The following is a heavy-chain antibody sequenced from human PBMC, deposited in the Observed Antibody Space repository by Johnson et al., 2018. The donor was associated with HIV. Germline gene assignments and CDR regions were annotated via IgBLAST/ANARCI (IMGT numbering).Heavy chain of an antibody. Sequence: VQLVESGGGLVQPGGSLRLSCAASGFTFSDYYMSWIRQAPGKGLEWVSVIYSGGSTYYADSVKGRFTISRDNSKNTLYLQMNSLRAEDTAVYYCARDAPNFCHISGVRDDAFDIWGPGTMVTVSS. D-gene: IGHD3-22*01. CDR3: ARDAPNFCHISGVRDDAFDI. J-gene: IGHJ3*02. CDR1: GFTFSDYY. CDR2: IYSGGST. V-gene: IGHV3-66*01.